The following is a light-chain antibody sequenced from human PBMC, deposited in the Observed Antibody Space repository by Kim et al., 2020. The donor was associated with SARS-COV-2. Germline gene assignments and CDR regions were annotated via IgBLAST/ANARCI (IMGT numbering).Light chain of an antibody. V-gene: IGKV3-20*01. CDR1: QSVSSSY. CDR2: GAS. CDR3: QQYGSSPRT. Sequence: EIVLTQSPGTLSLSPGERATLSCRASQSVSSSYLAWYQQKPGQAPRLLIYGASSRATGIPDRFSGSGSGTDFTLTISRLEPEDFAVYYCQQYGSSPRTFGQGTKRRS. J-gene: IGKJ2*01.